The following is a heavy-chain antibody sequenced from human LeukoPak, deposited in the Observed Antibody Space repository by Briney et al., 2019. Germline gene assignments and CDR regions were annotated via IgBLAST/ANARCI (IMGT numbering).Heavy chain of an antibody. Sequence: SVKVSCKASAGTFSSYTISWVRQDPGQGLEWMGRIIPILGIANYAQKFQGRVTITADKSTSTAYMELSSLRSEDTAVYYCARYYYDSSGPGAFDPWGQGTLVTVSS. CDR2: IIPILGIA. V-gene: IGHV1-69*02. J-gene: IGHJ5*02. CDR1: AGTFSSYT. CDR3: ARYYYDSSGPGAFDP. D-gene: IGHD3-22*01.